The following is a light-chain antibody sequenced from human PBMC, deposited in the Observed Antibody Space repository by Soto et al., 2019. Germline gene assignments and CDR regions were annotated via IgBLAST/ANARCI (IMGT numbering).Light chain of an antibody. CDR3: QQTYSTPWT. CDR1: QSISNY. CDR2: AAS. J-gene: IGKJ1*01. V-gene: IGKV1-39*01. Sequence: DIQMTQSPSSLSASVGDRVTITCRARQSISNYLNWYQQKPGKAPNLLIYAASNLQSGVPSRFSGSGSGTDFTLTISSLQTEDFATYYCQQTYSTPWTFGQGTKVEIK.